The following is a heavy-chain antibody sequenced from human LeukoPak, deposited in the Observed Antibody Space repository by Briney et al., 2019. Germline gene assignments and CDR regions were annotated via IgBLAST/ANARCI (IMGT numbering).Heavy chain of an antibody. CDR2: IYSSGST. CDR3: ARGFEVRGVIRYFDY. J-gene: IGHJ4*02. CDR1: GGSISNYY. V-gene: IGHV4-59*12. D-gene: IGHD3-10*01. Sequence: SETLSLTCTVSGGSISNYYWSWIRQPPGKGLEWIGYIYSSGSTNYNPSLKGRVTISVDTSKNQFSLKLTSVTAADTAVYYCARGFEVRGVIRYFDYWGQGTLVTVSS.